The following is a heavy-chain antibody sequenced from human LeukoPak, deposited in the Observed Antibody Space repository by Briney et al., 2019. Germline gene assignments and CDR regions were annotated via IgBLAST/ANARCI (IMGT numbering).Heavy chain of an antibody. CDR2: IIPILGIA. D-gene: IGHD3-3*01. CDR1: GGTFSSYA. CDR3: AKDTRFLEWLADY. J-gene: IGHJ4*02. V-gene: IGHV1-69*04. Sequence: SVKVPCKASGGTFSSYAISWVRQAPGQGLEWMGRIIPILGIANYAQKFQGRVTITADKSTSTAYMELSSLRAEDTAVYYCAKDTRFLEWLADYWGQGTLVTVSS.